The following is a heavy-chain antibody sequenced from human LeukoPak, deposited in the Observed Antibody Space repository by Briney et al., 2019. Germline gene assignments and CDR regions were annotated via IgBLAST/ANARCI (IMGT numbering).Heavy chain of an antibody. CDR2: INSDGSST. CDR1: GFTFSSYW. J-gene: IGHJ4*02. D-gene: IGHD3-3*01. Sequence: GGSLRLSCAASGFTFSSYWMHWVRQAPGKGLVWVSRINSDGSSTSYADSVKGRFTISRDNAKNTPYLQMNSLRDEDTAVYYCARDRGGDFWSGGNMGYWGQGTLVTVSS. CDR3: ARDRGGDFWSGGNMGY. V-gene: IGHV3-74*01.